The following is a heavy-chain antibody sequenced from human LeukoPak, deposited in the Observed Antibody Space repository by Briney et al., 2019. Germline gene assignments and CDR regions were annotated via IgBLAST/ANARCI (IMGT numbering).Heavy chain of an antibody. D-gene: IGHD3-3*01. V-gene: IGHV1-2*02. CDR2: IKPNSGGT. CDR1: GYTFTGYY. CDR3: ARDGRLRFLEWLSNWFDP. Sequence: ASVKVSCKASGYTFTGYYMHWVRQAPGQGLEWMGWIKPNSGGTNYAQKFQGRVTMTRDTSISTAYMELSRLRSDDTAVYYCARDGRLRFLEWLSNWFDPWGQGTLVTVSS. J-gene: IGHJ5*02.